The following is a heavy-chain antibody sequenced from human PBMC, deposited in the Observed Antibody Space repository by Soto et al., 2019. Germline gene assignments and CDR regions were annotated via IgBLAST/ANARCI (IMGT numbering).Heavy chain of an antibody. V-gene: IGHV4-61*01. CDR1: GDSVIKDNYY. D-gene: IGHD3-16*01. J-gene: IGHJ4*02. Sequence: SETLSLTCAVSGDSVIKDNYYWTWIRQPPGKGLEWIGYIYYSGTTNYNSYLKSRLSLSVDMSKNQFSLKLASVTAADTAVYFCARSQRGRTAFTFDYWGQGALVTVSS. CDR2: IYYSGTT. CDR3: ARSQRGRTAFTFDY.